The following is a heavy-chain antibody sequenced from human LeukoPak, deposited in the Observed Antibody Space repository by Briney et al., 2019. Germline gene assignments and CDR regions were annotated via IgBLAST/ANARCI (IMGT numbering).Heavy chain of an antibody. D-gene: IGHD3-10*01. CDR1: GYSFTSYW. Sequence: PGESLKISCKGSGYSFTSYWIGWVRQLPGKGLEWMGIIYPGDSDTRYGPSFQGQVTISADKSIDTAYLQWSSLKASDTAMYYCARSFGLWFGELRDGDAFDIWGQGTMVTVSS. CDR3: ARSFGLWFGELRDGDAFDI. V-gene: IGHV5-51*01. J-gene: IGHJ3*02. CDR2: IYPGDSDT.